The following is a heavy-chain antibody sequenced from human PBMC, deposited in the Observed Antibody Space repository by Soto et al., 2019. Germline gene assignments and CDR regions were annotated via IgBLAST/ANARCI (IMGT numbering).Heavy chain of an antibody. CDR3: ATSEGRGYSYGWGDY. Sequence: PGESLKISCKGSGYSFTSYWISWVRQMPGKGLEWMGRIDPSDSYTNYSPSFQRHVTISADKSISTAYLQWSSLKASDTAMYYCATSEGRGYSYGWGDYWGQGTLVTVSS. J-gene: IGHJ4*02. V-gene: IGHV5-10-1*01. CDR2: IDPSDSYT. D-gene: IGHD5-18*01. CDR1: GYSFTSYW.